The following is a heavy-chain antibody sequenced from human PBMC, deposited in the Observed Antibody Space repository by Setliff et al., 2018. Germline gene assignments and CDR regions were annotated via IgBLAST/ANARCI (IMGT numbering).Heavy chain of an antibody. CDR1: GYTFTSYG. Sequence: ASVKVSCKASGYTFTSYGISWVRQAPGQGLEWMGWISAYNGNTNYAQKLQGRVTMTTDTSTSTAYMELRSLRSDDTAVYYCARAGQQQLVQNYGFDPWGPGTLVTVAS. CDR3: ARAGQQQLVQNYGFDP. J-gene: IGHJ5*02. D-gene: IGHD6-13*01. V-gene: IGHV1-18*01. CDR2: ISAYNGNT.